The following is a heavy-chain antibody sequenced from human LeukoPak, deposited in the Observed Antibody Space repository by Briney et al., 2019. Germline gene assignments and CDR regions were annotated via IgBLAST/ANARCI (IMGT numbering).Heavy chain of an antibody. CDR2: IYYSGST. J-gene: IGHJ4*02. D-gene: IGHD6-19*01. CDR1: GGSISSYY. V-gene: IGHV4-59*01. CDR3: ARGGVPGSGWYHVFDY. Sequence: SETLSLTCTVSGGSISSYYWSWIRQSPGKGLEWIGYIYYSGSTNYNPSLKSRVTISVDTSKNQFSLRLSSVTAADTAVYYCARGGVPGSGWYHVFDYWGRGTLVTVSS.